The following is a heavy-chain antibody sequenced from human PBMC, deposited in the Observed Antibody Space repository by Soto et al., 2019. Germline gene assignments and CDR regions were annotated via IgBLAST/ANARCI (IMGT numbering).Heavy chain of an antibody. J-gene: IGHJ5*02. CDR2: IKSKTDGGTT. V-gene: IGHV3-15*07. Sequence: EVQLVESGGGLVQPGGSLRLSCAASGFTFSNAWMNWVRQAPGKGLEWVGRIKSKTDGGTTDYAAPVKGRFTISRDDSKNTLYLQMNSLKTEDTAVYYCTTDEGLPWAGTTRLAWGQGTLVTVSS. D-gene: IGHD1-7*01. CDR1: GFTFSNAW. CDR3: TTDEGLPWAGTTRLA.